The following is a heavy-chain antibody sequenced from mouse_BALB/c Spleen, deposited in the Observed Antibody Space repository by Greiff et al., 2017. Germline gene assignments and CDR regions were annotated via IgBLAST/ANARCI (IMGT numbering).Heavy chain of an antibody. CDR1: GFTFSSYA. Sequence: EVKLVESGGGLVKPGGSLKLSCAASGFTFSSYAMSWVRQTPEKRLEWVATISSGGSYTYYPDSVKGRFTISRDNAKNTLYLQMSSLRSEDTAMYYCASLYGSSYVGAMDYWGQGTSVTVSS. CDR2: ISSGGSYT. V-gene: IGHV5-9-3*01. D-gene: IGHD1-1*01. J-gene: IGHJ4*01. CDR3: ASLYGSSYVGAMDY.